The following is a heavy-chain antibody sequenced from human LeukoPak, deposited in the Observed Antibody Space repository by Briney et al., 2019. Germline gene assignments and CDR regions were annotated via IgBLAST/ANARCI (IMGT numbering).Heavy chain of an antibody. J-gene: IGHJ5*02. Sequence: ASVKVSCKASGYTFTGYYMHWVRQAPGQGLEWMGWINPNSGGTNYAQKFQGWVTMTRDTSISTAYMELSRLRSDDTAVYYCARGGDIVVVPAASQSHPTRRIDPWGQGTLVTVSS. CDR1: GYTFTGYY. D-gene: IGHD2-2*01. CDR2: INPNSGGT. CDR3: ARGGDIVVVPAASQSHPTRRIDP. V-gene: IGHV1-2*04.